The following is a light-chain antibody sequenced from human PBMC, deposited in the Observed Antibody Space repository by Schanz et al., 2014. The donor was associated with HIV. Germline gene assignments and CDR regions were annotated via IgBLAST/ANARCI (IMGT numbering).Light chain of an antibody. V-gene: IGKV3-20*01. CDR1: QSVSSSY. J-gene: IGKJ1*01. CDR3: QQYATSPWT. Sequence: EIVLTQSPGTLSLSPGDRATLSCRASQSVSSSYLAWYQQKPGQAPRLLIYGASSRATGIPDRFSGRGSGTDFTLTISRLESEDFAVYYCQQYATSPWTFGQGTKVDVK. CDR2: GAS.